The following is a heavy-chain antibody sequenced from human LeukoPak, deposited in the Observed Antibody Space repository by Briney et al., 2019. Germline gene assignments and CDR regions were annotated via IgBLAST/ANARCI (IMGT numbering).Heavy chain of an antibody. Sequence: ASVKVSCKASGYTFTGYYMHWVRQAPGQGREWMGWINPNSGGTNYAQKFQGRATMTRDTSISTAYMELSRLRSADTAVYYCARHPPHTFTRYCSSTSCYAGVYYYYGMDVWGQGTTVTVSS. J-gene: IGHJ6*02. V-gene: IGHV1-2*02. D-gene: IGHD2-2*01. CDR3: ARHPPHTFTRYCSSTSCYAGVYYYYGMDV. CDR1: GYTFTGYY. CDR2: INPNSGGT.